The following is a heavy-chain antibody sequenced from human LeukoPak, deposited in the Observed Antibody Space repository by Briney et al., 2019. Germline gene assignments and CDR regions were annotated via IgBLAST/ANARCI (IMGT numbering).Heavy chain of an antibody. Sequence: GASVKVSCKASGYTFTSYYMHWVRQAPGQGLEWMGIINPSGGSTNYAQKFQGRVTITADESTSTAYMELSSLRSEDTAVYYCARGAETYYYYGMDVWGQGTTVTVSS. CDR2: INPSGGST. V-gene: IGHV1-46*01. CDR1: GYTFTSYY. J-gene: IGHJ6*02. CDR3: ARGAETYYYYGMDV.